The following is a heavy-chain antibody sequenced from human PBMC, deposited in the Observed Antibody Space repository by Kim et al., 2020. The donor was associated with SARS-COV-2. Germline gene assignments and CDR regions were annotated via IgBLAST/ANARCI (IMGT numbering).Heavy chain of an antibody. CDR1: GFTFSSYA. CDR3: ARDFWGYGDYQYYFDY. V-gene: IGHV3-30*04. D-gene: IGHD4-17*01. CDR2: ISYDGSNK. J-gene: IGHJ4*02. Sequence: GGSLRLSCAASGFTFSSYAMHWVRQAPGKGLEWVAVISYDGSNKYYADSVKGRFTISRDNSKNTLYLQMNSLRAEDTAVYYCARDFWGYGDYQYYFDYWGQGTLVTVSS.